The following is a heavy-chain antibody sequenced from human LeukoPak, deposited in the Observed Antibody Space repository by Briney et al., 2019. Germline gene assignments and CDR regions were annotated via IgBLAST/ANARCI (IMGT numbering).Heavy chain of an antibody. Sequence: SSVKVSCKASGGTFSSYAISWVRQAPGQGLEWMGGIIPIFGTANYAQKFQGRVTITTDESTSTAYMEMSSLRSEDTAVYYCAREPQIVVVVAPTGIGAFDIWGQGTMVTVSS. CDR1: GGTFSSYA. CDR3: AREPQIVVVVAPTGIGAFDI. J-gene: IGHJ3*02. V-gene: IGHV1-69*05. D-gene: IGHD2-15*01. CDR2: IIPIFGTA.